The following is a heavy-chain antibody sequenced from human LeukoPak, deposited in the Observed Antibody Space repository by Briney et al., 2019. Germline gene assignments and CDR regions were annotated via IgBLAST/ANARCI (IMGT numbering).Heavy chain of an antibody. Sequence: GRSLRLSCAASRFTFSRYAMHWVRQAPGKGLEWVAVISYDGSNKYYADSVKGRFTISRDSSKNTLYLQMNSLRAEDTAVYYCASHYDPSGYHYFDFRGQGTLVTVSS. CDR1: RFTFSRYA. CDR3: ASHYDPSGYHYFDF. D-gene: IGHD3-22*01. CDR2: ISYDGSNK. V-gene: IGHV3-30-3*01. J-gene: IGHJ4*02.